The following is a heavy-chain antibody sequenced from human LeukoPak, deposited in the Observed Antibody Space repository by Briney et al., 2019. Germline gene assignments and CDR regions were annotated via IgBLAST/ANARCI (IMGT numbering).Heavy chain of an antibody. V-gene: IGHV4-39*07. CDR3: ARDSAAAHWAFDI. Sequence: SETLSLTCTLSGGSVTTSSFYWAWIRQPPGKGLECIGTIYYSGITYYHSSLKSRVTISVDTSKNQFSLKLNSVTAADTAVYYCARDSAAAHWAFDIWGQGTMVTVSS. D-gene: IGHD6-13*01. CDR2: IYYSGIT. J-gene: IGHJ3*02. CDR1: GGSVTTSSFY.